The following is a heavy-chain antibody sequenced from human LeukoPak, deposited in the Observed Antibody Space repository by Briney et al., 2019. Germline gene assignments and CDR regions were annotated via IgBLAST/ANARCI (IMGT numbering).Heavy chain of an antibody. Sequence: PGGSLRLSCAASGFTFSSYEMNWVRQAPGKGLEWVSYISSSGSTIYYADSVRGRFTISRDNAKNSLYLQMNSLRAEDTAVYYCAHHWGSYDSSGYLYFDYWGPGTLVTVSS. CDR3: AHHWGSYDSSGYLYFDY. CDR2: ISSSGSTI. J-gene: IGHJ4*02. CDR1: GFTFSSYE. V-gene: IGHV3-48*03. D-gene: IGHD3-22*01.